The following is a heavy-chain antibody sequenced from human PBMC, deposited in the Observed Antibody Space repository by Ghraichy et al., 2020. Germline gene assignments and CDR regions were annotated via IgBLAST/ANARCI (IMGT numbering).Heavy chain of an antibody. Sequence: GGSLRLSCAASGFTFSSYGMHWVRQAPGKGLEWVAVISYDGSNKYYADSVKGRFTISRDNSKNTLYLQMNSLRAEDTAVYYCAKDLQVYAFDIWGQGTMVTVSS. CDR3: AKDLQVYAFDI. D-gene: IGHD1-14*01. CDR1: GFTFSSYG. V-gene: IGHV3-30*18. CDR2: ISYDGSNK. J-gene: IGHJ3*02.